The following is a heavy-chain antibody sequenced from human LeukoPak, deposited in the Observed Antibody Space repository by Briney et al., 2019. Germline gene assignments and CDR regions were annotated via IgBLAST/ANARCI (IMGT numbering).Heavy chain of an antibody. CDR1: GFTFSSYS. Sequence: GGSLRLSCAASGFTFSSYSMNWVRQAPGKGLEWVSYISSSSSTIYYADSVKGRFTISRDNAKNSLYLQKNSLRAEDTAVYYCARDIVATNFDYWGQGTLVTVSS. CDR3: ARDIVATNFDY. CDR2: ISSSSSTI. J-gene: IGHJ4*02. V-gene: IGHV3-48*04. D-gene: IGHD5-12*01.